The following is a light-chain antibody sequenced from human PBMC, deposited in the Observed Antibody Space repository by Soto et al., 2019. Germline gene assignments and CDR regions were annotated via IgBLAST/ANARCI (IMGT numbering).Light chain of an antibody. CDR1: QSVSSDS. CDR2: DAS. V-gene: IGKV3-20*01. CDR3: QQYVSAPRT. Sequence: EIVLTQSPGTLSLSPGERAILSCRASQSVSSDSLAWYRQKPGQAPRLLVYDASSRATGIPDRFSGSGSGTDFTLTISRLVPEDFAVYYCQQYVSAPRTFGQGTKVEIK. J-gene: IGKJ1*01.